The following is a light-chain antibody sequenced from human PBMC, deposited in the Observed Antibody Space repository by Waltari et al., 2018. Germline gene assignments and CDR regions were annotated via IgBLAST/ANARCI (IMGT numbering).Light chain of an antibody. CDR3: HVWDSYSDHAV. V-gene: IGLV3-21*04. Sequence: SYVLTQPPSVSVAPGKTATITSGGNNIGSKTVHWYQQKPGQAPVLVMYYDSDRPSGTPERFSGSNSGNTATLTISRVEAGDEADYYCHVWDSYSDHAVFGGGTQLTVL. CDR2: YDS. J-gene: IGLJ7*01. CDR1: NIGSKT.